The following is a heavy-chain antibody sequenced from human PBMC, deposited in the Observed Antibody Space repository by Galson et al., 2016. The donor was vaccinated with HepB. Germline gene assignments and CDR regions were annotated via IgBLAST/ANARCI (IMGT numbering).Heavy chain of an antibody. CDR2: MDPSDSYA. Sequence: QSGAEVKKPGESLRISCQGSGYDFSNFWISWVRQTPGKGLEWMVRMDPSDSYASFNPSFEGHVSISADKFINTAYLHLTTLKPTDTAIYYCARHAIFGSEDWFDPWGQGTLVIVSS. CDR3: ARHAIFGSEDWFDP. J-gene: IGHJ5*02. CDR1: GYDFSNFW. V-gene: IGHV5-10-1*01. D-gene: IGHD3-3*01.